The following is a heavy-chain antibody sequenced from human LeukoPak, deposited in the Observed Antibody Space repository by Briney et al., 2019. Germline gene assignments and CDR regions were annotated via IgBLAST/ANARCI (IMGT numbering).Heavy chain of an antibody. V-gene: IGHV4-4*07. CDR2: IYTSGST. Sequence: SETLSLTCTVSGGSISSYYWSWIRRPAGKGLEWIGRIYTSGSTNYNPSLKSRVTMSVDTSKNQFSLKLSSVTAADTAVYYCARLSTGYSLGSIDYWGQGTLVTVSS. J-gene: IGHJ4*02. CDR3: ARLSTGYSLGSIDY. CDR1: GGSISSYY. D-gene: IGHD3-9*01.